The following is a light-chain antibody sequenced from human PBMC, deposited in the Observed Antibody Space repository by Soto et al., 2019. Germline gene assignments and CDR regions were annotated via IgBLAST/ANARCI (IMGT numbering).Light chain of an antibody. J-gene: IGKJ1*01. CDR1: QSVTNN. V-gene: IGKV3-11*01. CDR2: GAA. CDR3: QQRSSWPA. Sequence: EIVLTQAPATLSESPGERVSRCCRASQSVTNNLAWYQQKPGQAPRLLLYGAATRATGIPARFRGSGSGTDFTLIILCLEPEDFAAFYCQQRSSWPAFGQGTKVDNQ.